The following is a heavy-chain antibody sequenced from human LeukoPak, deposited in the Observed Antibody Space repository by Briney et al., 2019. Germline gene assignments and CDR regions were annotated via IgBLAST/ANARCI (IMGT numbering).Heavy chain of an antibody. J-gene: IGHJ3*02. CDR1: GGSISSSSYY. CDR2: IYSSGST. V-gene: IGHV4-39*01. CDR3: ARFGSSTWYKGAFDI. D-gene: IGHD6-13*01. Sequence: SETLSLTCTVSGGSISSSSYYWGWIRQPPGKGLEWIGSIYSSGSTYYNQSLMSRVTISVDTSKNQFSLNLTSVTAADTAVYYCARFGSSTWYKGAFDIWGQGTMVTVAS.